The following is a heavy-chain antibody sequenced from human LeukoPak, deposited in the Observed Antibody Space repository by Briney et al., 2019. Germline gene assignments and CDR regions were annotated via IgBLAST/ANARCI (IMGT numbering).Heavy chain of an antibody. CDR1: GFTFSSYG. CDR3: AKPYGDILTGYGENAFDI. Sequence: GRSLRLSCAASGFTFSSYGMHWVRQAPGKGLEWVAVISYDGSNKYYADSVKGRFTISRDNAKNSLYLQMNSLRAEDTALYYCAKPYGDILTGYGENAFDIWGQGTMVTVSS. CDR2: ISYDGSNK. D-gene: IGHD3-9*01. V-gene: IGHV3-30*18. J-gene: IGHJ3*02.